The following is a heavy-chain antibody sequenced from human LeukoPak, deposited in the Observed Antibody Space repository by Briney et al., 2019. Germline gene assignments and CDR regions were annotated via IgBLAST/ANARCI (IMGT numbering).Heavy chain of an antibody. V-gene: IGHV1-69*13. Sequence: ASVKVSCKASGYTFTSYGISWVRQAPGQGLEWMGGIIPIFGTANYAQKFQGRVTITADESTSTAYMELSSLRSEDTAVYYCARGGSGWYKGYYYYYGMDVWGQGTTVTVSS. J-gene: IGHJ6*02. CDR3: ARGGSGWYKGYYYYYGMDV. CDR1: GYTFTSYG. D-gene: IGHD6-19*01. CDR2: IIPIFGTA.